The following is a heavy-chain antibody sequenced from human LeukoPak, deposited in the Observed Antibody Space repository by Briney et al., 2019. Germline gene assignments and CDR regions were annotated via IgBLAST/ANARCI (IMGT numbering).Heavy chain of an antibody. CDR3: ARARDLYDSSGYSFDY. J-gene: IGHJ4*02. D-gene: IGHD3-22*01. Sequence: GGSLRLSCEVSGFTFSSHWMHWVRQAPGKGPVWVSRTNTDGGTTNYADSVKGRFTISRDNAKNTVYLQMNSLRAEDTAVYYCARARDLYDSSGYSFDYWGQGILVTVSS. CDR1: GFTFSSHW. CDR2: TNTDGGTT. V-gene: IGHV3-74*01.